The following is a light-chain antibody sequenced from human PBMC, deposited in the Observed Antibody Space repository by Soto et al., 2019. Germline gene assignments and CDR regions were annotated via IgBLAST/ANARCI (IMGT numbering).Light chain of an antibody. CDR3: QQHGSWGIT. CDR1: QYISSW. Sequence: DIQMTQSPSSLSASIGDRVTITCRASQYISSWLAWYQQKPGKAPKLLMFDTFSLESVVPSRFSGSGSGTDFTLTISRLEPEDFAVYYCQQHGSWGITFGPGTKVDIK. V-gene: IGKV1-5*01. J-gene: IGKJ3*01. CDR2: DTF.